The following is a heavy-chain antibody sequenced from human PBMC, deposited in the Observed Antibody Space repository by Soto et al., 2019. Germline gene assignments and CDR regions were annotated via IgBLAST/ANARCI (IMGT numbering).Heavy chain of an antibody. CDR1: GGSITSTSDY. Sequence: SETLSLTCTVSGGSITSTSDYWGWIRQSPGKGLEWIGNILYTGFTSYNPSLESRVSVSVDTSKNQFSLKVSGVSAADTAVYYCATSQKGYNWNYFDHWGQGALVTVSS. CDR2: ILYTGFT. CDR3: ATSQKGYNWNYFDH. D-gene: IGHD1-20*01. J-gene: IGHJ4*02. V-gene: IGHV4-39*01.